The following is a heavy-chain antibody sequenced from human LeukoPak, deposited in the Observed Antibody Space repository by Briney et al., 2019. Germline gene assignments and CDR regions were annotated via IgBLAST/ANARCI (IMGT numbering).Heavy chain of an antibody. D-gene: IGHD1-26*01. CDR1: GYTFTGYY. CDR3: ARDTWDPFRGSYYYMDV. V-gene: IGHV1-2*02. J-gene: IGHJ6*03. Sequence: ASVKVSCKASGYTFTGYYMHWVRQAPGQGLEWMGWINPNSGGTNYAQKFQGRVTMTTDTSTSTAYMELRSLRSDDTAVYYCARDTWDPFRGSYYYMDVWGKGTTVTVSS. CDR2: INPNSGGT.